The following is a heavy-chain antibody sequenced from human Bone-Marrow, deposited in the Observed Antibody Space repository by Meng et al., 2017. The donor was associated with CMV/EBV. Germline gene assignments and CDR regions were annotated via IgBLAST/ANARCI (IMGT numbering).Heavy chain of an antibody. J-gene: IGHJ4*02. V-gene: IGHV1-18*01. CDR2: ITPYNGDT. D-gene: IGHD1-14*01. CDR1: GYNFRHYG. CDR3: ATDGPTSMEPFKY. Sequence: ASVKVSCKTSGYNFRHYGISWVRQAPGEGLEWMGWITPYNGDTKYAQKIQGRLTMTTDPSTNTVYMGLTSLTPDDTAVYFCATDGPTSMEPFKYWGQRTRVHVAS.